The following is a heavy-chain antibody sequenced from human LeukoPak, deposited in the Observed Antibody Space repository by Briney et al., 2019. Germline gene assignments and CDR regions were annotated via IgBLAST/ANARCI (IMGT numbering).Heavy chain of an antibody. CDR1: GFTFSSYG. CDR3: AKWKYSNSGIDDY. CDR2: ISHDDSNK. J-gene: IGHJ4*02. V-gene: IGHV3-30*18. Sequence: GGSLRLSCVASGFTFSSYGMHWVRQAPGKGLEWVAVISHDDSNKYYADSVKGRFSISRDNSKNTLYLQMNSLRAEDTAVYYCAKWKYSNSGIDDYWGQGTLVTVSS. D-gene: IGHD6-6*01.